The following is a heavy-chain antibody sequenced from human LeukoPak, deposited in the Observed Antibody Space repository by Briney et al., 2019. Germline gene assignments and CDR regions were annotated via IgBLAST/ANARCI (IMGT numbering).Heavy chain of an antibody. CDR2: INPNSGDT. CDR1: GCTFTGYY. Sequence: GASVKVSCKASGCTFTGYYMQWVRQAPGQGLEWMGRINPNSGDTSFAPKFQGRVTLTRDTSISTAYMELSRLIHDDPAVYYCAKARVSGSASSDYWGQGTLVTVSS. CDR3: AKARVSGSASSDY. D-gene: IGHD2-8*01. J-gene: IGHJ4*02. V-gene: IGHV1-2*06.